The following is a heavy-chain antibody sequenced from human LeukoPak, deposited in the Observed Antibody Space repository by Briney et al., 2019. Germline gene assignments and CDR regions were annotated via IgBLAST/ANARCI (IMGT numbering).Heavy chain of an antibody. J-gene: IGHJ4*02. Sequence: PGGSLRLSCAASGFTFSSYAMSWVRQAPGKGLEWVSAISGSGGSTYYADSVKGRFTISRDNSKNTLYLQMNSLKTEDTAVYYCTRAVSYDSSGVDYWGQGTLVTVSS. D-gene: IGHD3-22*01. V-gene: IGHV3-23*01. CDR1: GFTFSSYA. CDR2: ISGSGGST. CDR3: TRAVSYDSSGVDY.